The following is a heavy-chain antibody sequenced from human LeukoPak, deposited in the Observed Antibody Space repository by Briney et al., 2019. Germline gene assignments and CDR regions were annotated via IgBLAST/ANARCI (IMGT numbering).Heavy chain of an antibody. D-gene: IGHD3-16*02. CDR1: GYTFTSYG. CDR2: ISAYNGNT. Sequence: ASVKVSCKASGYTFTSYGISWVRQAPGQGLEWMGWISAYNGNTNYAQKLQGRVTMTTDTSTSTAYMELRSLRSDDTAVYYCARDDPNYDYVWGSYRFDNWGQGTLVTVSS. V-gene: IGHV1-18*01. CDR3: ARDDPNYDYVWGSYRFDN. J-gene: IGHJ5*02.